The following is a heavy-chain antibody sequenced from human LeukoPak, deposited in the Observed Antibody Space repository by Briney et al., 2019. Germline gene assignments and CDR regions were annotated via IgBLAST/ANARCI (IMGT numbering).Heavy chain of an antibody. CDR3: AKDGRHFAFEYFED. Sequence: PGGSLRLSCTASGFTFGDYSMNWVRQPPGKGLEWVGFIRSKTYDGTTEYAASVKGRFTISRDNSKNTLYLQMNSLRAEDTAVYYCAKDGRHFAFEYFEDWGQGTLVTVSS. J-gene: IGHJ4*02. D-gene: IGHD3-9*01. V-gene: IGHV3-49*04. CDR2: IRSKTYDGTT. CDR1: GFTFGDYS.